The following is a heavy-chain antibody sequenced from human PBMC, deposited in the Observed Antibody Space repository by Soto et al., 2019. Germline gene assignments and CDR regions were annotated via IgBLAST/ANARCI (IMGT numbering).Heavy chain of an antibody. J-gene: IGHJ1*01. Sequence: EVQLLESGGGLVQPGGSLRLPCAASGFTFNFYAMNWVRQAPGKGLEWVSGISGGGGGTYYADSVEGRFTISRDNSTHTLYQQQKGLRAEDKAVYYWAKCGDDRSDRLLRYFQHWGQGTLVTVSS. D-gene: IGHD3-22*01. V-gene: IGHV3-23*01. CDR2: ISGGGGGT. CDR3: AKCGDDRSDRLLRYFQH. CDR1: GFTFNFYA.